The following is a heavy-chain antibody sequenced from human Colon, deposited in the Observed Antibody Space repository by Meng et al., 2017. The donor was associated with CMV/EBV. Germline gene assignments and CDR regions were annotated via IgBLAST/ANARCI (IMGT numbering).Heavy chain of an antibody. CDR3: AKDTILGLIKPSDC. CDR2: ISGSGAKT. Sequence: GESLKISCAASGFTFSTYWMSWVRQAPGKGLEWVASISGSGAKTDFADSAKGRFSVSRDNSKNTLYLQMNSLRGEDTAVYYCAKDTILGLIKPSDCWGQGTLVTVSS. D-gene: IGHD3/OR15-3a*01. V-gene: IGHV3-23*01. J-gene: IGHJ4*02. CDR1: GFTFSTYW.